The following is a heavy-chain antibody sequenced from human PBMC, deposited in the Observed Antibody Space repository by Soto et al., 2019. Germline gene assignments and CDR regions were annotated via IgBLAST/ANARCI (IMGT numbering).Heavy chain of an antibody. D-gene: IGHD2-21*02. J-gene: IGHJ6*02. CDR2: IYYSGST. CDR3: ARHLAYCGGDCYSNYYYYGMDV. V-gene: IGHV4-39*01. Sequence: SETLSLTCTVSGGSISSSSYYWGWIRQPPGKGLEWIGSIYYSGSTYYNPSLKSRVTISVDTSKNQFSLKLSSVTAADTAVYYCARHLAYCGGDCYSNYYYYGMDVWGQGTTVTVSS. CDR1: GGSISSSSYY.